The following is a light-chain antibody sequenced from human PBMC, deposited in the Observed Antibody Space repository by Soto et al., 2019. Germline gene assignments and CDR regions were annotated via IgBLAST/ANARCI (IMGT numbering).Light chain of an antibody. CDR3: QQRSNWPSLT. J-gene: IGKJ4*01. Sequence: QSPGTLSLSPGEGATLSCRASETIRNNYLAWYQQKPGQAPRLLIYGASVRATGVPDRFSGSGSGTDFTLTISRLEPEDFAVYYCQQRSNWPSLTFGGGTKVEIK. CDR1: ETIRNNY. CDR2: GAS. V-gene: IGKV3D-20*02.